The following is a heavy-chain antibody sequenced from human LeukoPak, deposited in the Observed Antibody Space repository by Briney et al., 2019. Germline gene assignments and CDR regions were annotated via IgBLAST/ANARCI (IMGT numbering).Heavy chain of an antibody. J-gene: IGHJ4*02. Sequence: PGGSLRLSCAASGFTFSSYGMHWVRQAPGKGLEWVAVIWYDGSNKYYADSVKGRFTISRDNSKNTLYLQMNSLRAEDTAVYYCATYIAVAGLDYWGQGTLVTVSP. CDR1: GFTFSSYG. D-gene: IGHD6-19*01. CDR3: ATYIAVAGLDY. CDR2: IWYDGSNK. V-gene: IGHV3-33*01.